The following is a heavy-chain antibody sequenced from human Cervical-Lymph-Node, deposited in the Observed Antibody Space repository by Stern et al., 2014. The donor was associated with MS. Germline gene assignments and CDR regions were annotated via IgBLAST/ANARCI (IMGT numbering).Heavy chain of an antibody. Sequence: VQLVESGAEVKTPGASVKVSCKTSGYTFTTYDINWVRQAPGKGLECMGCRNPNSGNTCYAQKFQGRVTMTSYTSISTAYMELSNLRSEDSAMYYCARTMVRGRTPIDYWGQGTLVTVSS. CDR2: RNPNSGNT. D-gene: IGHD3-10*01. CDR3: ARTMVRGRTPIDY. J-gene: IGHJ4*02. V-gene: IGHV1-8*01. CDR1: GYTFTTYD.